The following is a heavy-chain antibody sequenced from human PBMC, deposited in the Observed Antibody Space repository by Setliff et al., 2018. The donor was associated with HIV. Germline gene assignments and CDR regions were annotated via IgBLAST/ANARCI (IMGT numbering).Heavy chain of an antibody. J-gene: IGHJ5*02. V-gene: IGHV4-4*08. D-gene: IGHD3-22*01. CDR1: GGSISSYY. CDR3: ARTSSGWFDP. CDR2: IYTSGST. Sequence: PSETLSLTCTVSGGSISSYYWSWIRQPPGKGLEWIGYIYTSGSTNYNPSLKSRVTISVDTSKNQFSLKLSSVTAADTAVYYCARTSSGWFDPWGQGTLVTVSS.